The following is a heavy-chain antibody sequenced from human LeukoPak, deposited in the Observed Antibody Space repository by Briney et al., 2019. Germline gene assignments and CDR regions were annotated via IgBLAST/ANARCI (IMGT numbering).Heavy chain of an antibody. Sequence: ASVKVSCKASGYTFTSYGISWVQQAPGQGREWRGWISAYNGNTNYAQKLQGRVTMTTDTSTSTAYMELRSLRSDDTAVYYCARYLRSLSWYFDLWGRGTLVTVSS. J-gene: IGHJ2*01. D-gene: IGHD4-17*01. CDR1: GYTFTSYG. CDR3: ARYLRSLSWYFDL. V-gene: IGHV1-18*04. CDR2: ISAYNGNT.